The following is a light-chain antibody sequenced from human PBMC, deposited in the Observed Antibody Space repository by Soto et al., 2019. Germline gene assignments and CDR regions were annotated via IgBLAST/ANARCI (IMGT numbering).Light chain of an antibody. CDR2: GAS. CDR3: QQYGSSPST. V-gene: IGKV3-20*01. J-gene: IGKJ5*01. Sequence: EIVLTQSPVTLSLSRGEIATLSCRASQSVSSSYLAWYQQKPGQAPRLLIYGASSRATGIPDRFSGSGSGTDFTLTIIRLEPEDFAVYYCQQYGSSPSTFGQGTRLEIK. CDR1: QSVSSSY.